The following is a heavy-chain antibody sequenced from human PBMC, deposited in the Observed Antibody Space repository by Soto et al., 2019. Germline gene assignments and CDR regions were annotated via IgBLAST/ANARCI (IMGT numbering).Heavy chain of an antibody. CDR3: ARAVLVVPAAIPGDWFDP. Sequence: GASVKVSFKASGYTFTSYAMHWVRQAPGQRLEWMGWINAGNGNTKYSQKFQGRVTITRDTSASTAYMELSSLRSEDTAVYYCARAVLVVPAAIPGDWFDPWGQGTLVTVSS. CDR2: INAGNGNT. V-gene: IGHV1-3*01. D-gene: IGHD2-2*02. CDR1: GYTFTSYA. J-gene: IGHJ5*02.